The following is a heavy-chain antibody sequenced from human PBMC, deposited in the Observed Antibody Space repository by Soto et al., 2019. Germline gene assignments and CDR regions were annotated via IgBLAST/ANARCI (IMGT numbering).Heavy chain of an antibody. Sequence: ASVKVSCKASGYTFTEYSIHWVRQAPGQGLEWMGLINPSGVSTHYAQQFQGRVTVAKDTSTSTVYMEMSSLRSEDTAFYYCARTLKSAGSDYWGQGTLVTVS. D-gene: IGHD6-13*01. J-gene: IGHJ4*02. CDR3: ARTLKSAGSDY. CDR2: INPSGVST. CDR1: GYTFTEYS. V-gene: IGHV1-46*01.